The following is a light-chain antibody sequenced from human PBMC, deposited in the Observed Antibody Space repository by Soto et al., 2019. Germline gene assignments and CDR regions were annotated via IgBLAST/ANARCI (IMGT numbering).Light chain of an antibody. Sequence: QSALTQPASVSGSPGQSITISCTGTSSDVGGYNYVSWYQQHPGKAPKLMIYDVSNRPSGVSNRFSGSKSGNTASLTISGLQAEDVADYYCSSYTSSSTFAVFGGGTQLTVL. V-gene: IGLV2-14*01. CDR3: SSYTSSSTFAV. CDR1: SSDVGGYNY. J-gene: IGLJ7*01. CDR2: DVS.